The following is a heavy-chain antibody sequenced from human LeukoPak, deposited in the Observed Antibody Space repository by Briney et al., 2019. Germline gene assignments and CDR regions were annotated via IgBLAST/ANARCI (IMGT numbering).Heavy chain of an antibody. CDR3: ARTRDQYYFFMDV. V-gene: IGHV4-4*09. Sequence: PSETLSLTCTISGGSISSCYWSWIRQPPGKGLEWIGYIDTSGSTNYDPSLKSRVTISVDTSKNQFSLKLSSVTAADTAVYYCARTRDQYYFFMDVWGKGTTVTVSS. CDR2: IDTSGST. D-gene: IGHD2-2*01. J-gene: IGHJ6*03. CDR1: GGSISSCY.